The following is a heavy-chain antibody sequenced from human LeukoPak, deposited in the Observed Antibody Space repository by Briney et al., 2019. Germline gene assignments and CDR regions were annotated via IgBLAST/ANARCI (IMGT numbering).Heavy chain of an antibody. V-gene: IGHV3-23*01. J-gene: IGHJ4*02. CDR2: LSGSADRT. CDR3: AKGSHYGDLLFEY. CDR1: GFTFSNYA. D-gene: IGHD4-17*01. Sequence: GGSLRLSCAASGFTFSNYAMSWVRKAPEKGLEWVSALSGSADRTYYADSVKGRFTISRDNSKNTVYLQMNSLRAEDTAVYYCAKGSHYGDLLFEYWGQGTLVTVSS.